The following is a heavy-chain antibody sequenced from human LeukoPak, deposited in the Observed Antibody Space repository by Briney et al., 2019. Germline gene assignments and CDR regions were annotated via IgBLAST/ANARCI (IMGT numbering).Heavy chain of an antibody. Sequence: GGSLRLSCAASGFTFSSYWMRWVRQAPGEGLVWVSRINSDGSSTSYADSVKGRFTISRDNAKNTLHLQMNSLRAEDTAVYYCARDARVVVAASDYWGQGTLVTVSS. D-gene: IGHD2-15*01. J-gene: IGHJ4*02. CDR1: GFTFSSYW. CDR2: INSDGSST. V-gene: IGHV3-74*01. CDR3: ARDARVVVAASDY.